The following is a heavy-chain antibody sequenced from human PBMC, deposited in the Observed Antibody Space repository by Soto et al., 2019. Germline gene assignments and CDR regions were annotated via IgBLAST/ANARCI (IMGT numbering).Heavy chain of an antibody. J-gene: IGHJ6*01. V-gene: IGHV3-30-3*01. CDR2: ISYDGSNK. Sequence: QVQLVESGGGVVQPGRSLRLSCAASGFTFSSYAMHWVRQAPGKGLEWVAVISYDGSNKYYADSVKGRFTISRDNSKNTLYLQMNSLRAEDTAVYYCARDGDTAMVTSYYYGMDVW. CDR1: GFTFSSYA. CDR3: ARDGDTAMVTSYYYGMDV. D-gene: IGHD5-18*01.